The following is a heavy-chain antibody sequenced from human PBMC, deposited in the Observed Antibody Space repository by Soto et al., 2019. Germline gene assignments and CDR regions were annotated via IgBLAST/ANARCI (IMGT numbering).Heavy chain of an antibody. CDR1: GYTFTTYD. Sequence: ASVKVSCKASGYTFTTYDINWVRQATGQGLEWMGWINPNSGNTGYAQKFQGRVTMTRNTSINTAYMELSSLRYEDTAVYYCAVASIVVIPAALPKWGQGTLVTVSS. J-gene: IGHJ4*02. CDR2: INPNSGNT. CDR3: AVASIVVIPAALPK. V-gene: IGHV1-8*01. D-gene: IGHD2-2*01.